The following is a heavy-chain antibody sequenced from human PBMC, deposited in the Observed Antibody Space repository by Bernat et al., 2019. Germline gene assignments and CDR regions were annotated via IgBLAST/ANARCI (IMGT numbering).Heavy chain of an antibody. Sequence: QVQLVETGGGVVQPGRSLRLSCAASGFTFSSYAMHRVRQATGKGVERVPVISSDGSNKYYADCVKGRFTISRDNSKNTLYLQMNSLRAEDTDVDYCARVMDYMRPYFDYWGQGTLVTVSS. CDR1: GFTFSSYA. D-gene: IGHD3-10*01. CDR3: ARVMDYMRPYFDY. CDR2: ISSDGSNK. J-gene: IGHJ4*02. V-gene: IGHV3-30-3*01.